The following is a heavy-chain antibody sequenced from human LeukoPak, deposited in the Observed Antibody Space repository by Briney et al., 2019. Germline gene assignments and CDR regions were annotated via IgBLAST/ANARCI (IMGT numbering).Heavy chain of an antibody. Sequence: GGSLRLSCEASGFTFSSYAMSWVRQAPGKGLEWVPAISGSGGSTYYADSVKGRFTISRDNSKNTLYLQMNSLRAEDTAVYYCAKDRYYDILTGYSGGFDYWGQGTLVTVSS. CDR3: AKDRYYDILTGYSGGFDY. D-gene: IGHD3-9*01. CDR1: GFTFSSYA. CDR2: ISGSGGST. V-gene: IGHV3-23*01. J-gene: IGHJ4*02.